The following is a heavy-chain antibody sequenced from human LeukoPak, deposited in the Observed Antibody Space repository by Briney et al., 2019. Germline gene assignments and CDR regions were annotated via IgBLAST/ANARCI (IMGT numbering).Heavy chain of an antibody. D-gene: IGHD3-16*01. CDR1: GMTFSDHW. V-gene: IGHV3-74*01. Sequence: GGSLRLSCAASGMTFSDHWMHWVRQVPGKGLVWVSLIKTDGRTTIYADSVKGRFTISRDNGKSTLYLQMGSLRAEDTAIYYCTTGPSYGYEWWGQGTVVTVSS. CDR2: IKTDGRTT. CDR3: TTGPSYGYEW. J-gene: IGHJ1*01.